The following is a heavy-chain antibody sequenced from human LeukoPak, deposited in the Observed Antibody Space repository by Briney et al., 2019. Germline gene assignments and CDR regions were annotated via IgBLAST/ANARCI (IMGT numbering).Heavy chain of an antibody. Sequence: PSETLSLTCAVYGGSFSGYYWSWIRQPPGKGLEWIGEINHSGSTNYNPSLKSRVTMSVDTSKNQFSLELTSVTAADTAVYYCAREETTRSQRAFDYWGQGTLVTVSS. CDR3: AREETTRSQRAFDY. J-gene: IGHJ4*02. CDR2: INHSGST. V-gene: IGHV4-34*01. D-gene: IGHD2-15*01. CDR1: GGSFSGYY.